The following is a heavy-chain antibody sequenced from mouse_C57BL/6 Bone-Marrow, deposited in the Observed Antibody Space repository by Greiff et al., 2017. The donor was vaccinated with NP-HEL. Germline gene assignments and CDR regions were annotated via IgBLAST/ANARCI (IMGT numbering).Heavy chain of an antibody. CDR3: ARWDYYGSSVWFAY. V-gene: IGHV1-69*01. Sequence: QVQLQQPGAELVMPGASVKLSCKASGYTFTSYWMHWVKQRPGQGLAWIGEIDPSDSYTNYNQKFKGKSTLTVDKSSSTAYMQLSSLTSEDSAVYYCARWDYYGSSVWFAYWGQGTLVTVSA. CDR2: IDPSDSYT. D-gene: IGHD1-1*01. CDR1: GYTFTSYW. J-gene: IGHJ3*01.